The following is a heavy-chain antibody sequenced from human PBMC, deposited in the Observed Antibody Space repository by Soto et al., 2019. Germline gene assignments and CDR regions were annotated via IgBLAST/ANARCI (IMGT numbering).Heavy chain of an antibody. V-gene: IGHV1-8*01. Sequence: QVQLVQSGAEVKKPGASVKVSCKASGYTFTSYDINWVRQATGQGLEWMGWMNPNSGNTGYAQKFQGRVTMTRNTSISTAYMERSSLRSEDTAVYYCARGINDHIVATRLDAFDIWGQGTMVTVSS. D-gene: IGHD5-12*01. CDR3: ARGINDHIVATRLDAFDI. CDR1: GYTFTSYD. CDR2: MNPNSGNT. J-gene: IGHJ3*02.